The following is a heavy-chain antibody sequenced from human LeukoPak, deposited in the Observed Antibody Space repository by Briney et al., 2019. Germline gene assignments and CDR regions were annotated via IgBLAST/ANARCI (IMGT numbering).Heavy chain of an antibody. CDR1: GGIFSSYA. CDR2: IIPMLRKT. D-gene: IGHD6-13*01. CDR3: AKDYFEQQLGPPYYYYGMDV. Sequence: APVKVSCKASGGIFSSYAISWVRQAPGQGLEWMGRIIPMLRKTDYAQKFQGRITITADKSTTTAYMELSSLRYKDTAVYYCAKDYFEQQLGPPYYYYGMDVWGQGTTVTVSS. J-gene: IGHJ6*02. V-gene: IGHV1-69*04.